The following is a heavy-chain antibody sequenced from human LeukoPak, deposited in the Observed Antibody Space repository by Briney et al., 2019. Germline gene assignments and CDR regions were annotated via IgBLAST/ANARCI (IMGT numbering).Heavy chain of an antibody. V-gene: IGHV1-46*01. D-gene: IGHD6-19*01. Sequence: ASVKVSCKASGYTFTNYYMHWVRQAPGQGLEWLGIINPSGGSTSYAQKFQGRVTMTGDTSTSTAYMQLSSLRSEDTAVYFCARARTKTSSGWYYWGQGTLVTVSS. CDR1: GYTFTNYY. CDR2: INPSGGST. J-gene: IGHJ4*02. CDR3: ARARTKTSSGWYY.